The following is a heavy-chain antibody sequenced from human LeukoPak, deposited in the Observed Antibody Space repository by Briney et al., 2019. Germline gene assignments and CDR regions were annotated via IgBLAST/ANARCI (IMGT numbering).Heavy chain of an antibody. CDR1: GFTFSSYS. Sequence: PGGSLRLSCAASGFTFSSYSMNWVRQAPGKGLEWVSSISSSSSYIYYADSVKGRFTISRDNAKNSLYLLMNSLRAEDTAVYYCARGRGSSSWYKYNWFDPWGQGTLVTVSS. CDR2: ISSSSSYI. J-gene: IGHJ5*02. D-gene: IGHD6-13*01. V-gene: IGHV3-21*01. CDR3: ARGRGSSSWYKYNWFDP.